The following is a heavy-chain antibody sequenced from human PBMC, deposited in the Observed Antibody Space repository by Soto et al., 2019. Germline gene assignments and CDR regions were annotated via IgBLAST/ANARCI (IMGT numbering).Heavy chain of an antibody. CDR2: IYFNGTT. Sequence: LETQSLTWTVSGVTLSGYYWSWIRQTPGKTLEWIGCIYFNGTTNYNPSLKSRVTISLDMSKNQFSLKLRSVTATDTAVYHCARGKGTHKNWGRGTLVTVSS. D-gene: IGHD3-10*01. V-gene: IGHV4-59*01. J-gene: IGHJ4*02. CDR3: ARGKGTHKN. CDR1: GVTLSGYY.